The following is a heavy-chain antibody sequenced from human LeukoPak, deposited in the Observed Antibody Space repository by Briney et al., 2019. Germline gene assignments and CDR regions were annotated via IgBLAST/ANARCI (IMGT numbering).Heavy chain of an antibody. CDR2: ISGSGGST. V-gene: IGHV3-23*01. CDR3: AKDPGYSSGWPVFDY. CDR1: GFTFSSYA. D-gene: IGHD6-19*01. J-gene: IGHJ4*02. Sequence: GGSLRLSCAASGFTFSSYAMSWVRXXXXXXXXXXXXISGSGGSTYYADSVKGRFTISRDNSKNTLYLQMNSLRAEDTAVYYCAKDPGYSSGWPVFDYWGQGTLVTVSS.